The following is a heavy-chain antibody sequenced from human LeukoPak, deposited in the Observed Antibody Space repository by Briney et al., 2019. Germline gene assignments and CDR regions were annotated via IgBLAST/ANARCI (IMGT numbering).Heavy chain of an antibody. CDR3: AKGPYSGFS. CDR1: GFTFSAYG. CDR2: IAYDGSKK. D-gene: IGHD1-26*01. J-gene: IGHJ5*02. V-gene: IGHV3-30*18. Sequence: PGGSLRLSCAASGFTFSAYGMHWVRQAPGKGLEWVAAIAYDGSKKYDGDSVRGRFSISRDNSKNTLYLQMNSLRAEDTAVYYCAKGPYSGFSWGQGTLVTVSS.